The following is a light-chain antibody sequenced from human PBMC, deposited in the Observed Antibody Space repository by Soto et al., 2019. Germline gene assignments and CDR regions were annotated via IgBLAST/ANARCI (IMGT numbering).Light chain of an antibody. CDR2: RAS. CDR1: QRVSSN. Sequence: EIVMTQSPATLSVSAGERATLSCRASQRVSSNLAWYRQKPGQAPTLVIYRASTRATGIPARCSGSGSRTEFTLAISSLQPEDLAVYYCQQYNNWPYTVGQGTKLE. CDR3: QQYNNWPYT. J-gene: IGKJ2*01. V-gene: IGKV3-15*01.